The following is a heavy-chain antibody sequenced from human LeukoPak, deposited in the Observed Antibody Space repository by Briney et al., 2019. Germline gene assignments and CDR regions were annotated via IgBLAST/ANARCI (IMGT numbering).Heavy chain of an antibody. CDR2: IYPRDGST. CDR1: GYTFTSNY. V-gene: IGHV1-46*01. D-gene: IGHD6-6*01. Sequence: ASVKVSCKASGYTFTSNYIHWVRQAPGQGLEWMGMIYPRDGSTSYAQKFQGRVTMTRNTSISTAYMELSSLRSEDTAVYYCARAARPPQRRNYYFDYWGQGTLVTVSS. J-gene: IGHJ4*02. CDR3: ARAARPPQRRNYYFDY.